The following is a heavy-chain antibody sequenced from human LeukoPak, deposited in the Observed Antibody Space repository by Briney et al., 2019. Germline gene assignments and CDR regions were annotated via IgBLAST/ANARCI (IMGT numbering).Heavy chain of an antibody. CDR1: GGSVSSGSDY. CDR3: ARAQRGYSYGLTHSDAFDI. D-gene: IGHD5-18*01. V-gene: IGHV4-61*01. J-gene: IGHJ3*02. Sequence: SESLSLTCTVSGGSVSSGSDYWSWIRQPPGKGLECIGYIYYSGSTNYNPSLKSRVTISVDTSKNQFSLKLSSVTAADTAVYYCARAQRGYSYGLTHSDAFDIWGQGTMVTVSS. CDR2: IYYSGST.